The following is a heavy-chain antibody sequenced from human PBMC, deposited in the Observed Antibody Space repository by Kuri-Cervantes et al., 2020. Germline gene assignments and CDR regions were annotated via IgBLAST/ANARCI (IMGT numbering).Heavy chain of an antibody. Sequence: GSLRLSCTVSGGSISSSSYYWGWIRQPPGKGLEWIGSIYYSGSTYYNPSLKSRVTISGDTSKNQLSLKLSSVTAADTAVYYCARGWPQRPFDYWGQGTLVTVSS. CDR3: ARGWPQRPFDY. J-gene: IGHJ4*02. V-gene: IGHV4-39*07. D-gene: IGHD2-15*01. CDR2: IYYSGST. CDR1: GGSISSSSYY.